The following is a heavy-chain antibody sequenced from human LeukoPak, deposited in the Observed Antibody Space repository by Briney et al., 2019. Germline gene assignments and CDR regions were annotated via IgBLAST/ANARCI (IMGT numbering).Heavy chain of an antibody. CDR3: AREGREGYNYPALDF. Sequence: GGSLRLSCAASGFTFKNAWMSWVRQAPGKGLEWVANMKHDGIEKYYVDSVKGRFTISRDNGKNSLYLQMNSLRAEDTAVYYCAREGREGYNYPALDFWGQGILVTVSS. D-gene: IGHD5-24*01. CDR2: MKHDGIEK. J-gene: IGHJ4*02. V-gene: IGHV3-7*05. CDR1: GFTFKNAW.